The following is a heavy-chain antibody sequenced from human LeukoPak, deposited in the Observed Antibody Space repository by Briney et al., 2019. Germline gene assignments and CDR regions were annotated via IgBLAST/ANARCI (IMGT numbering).Heavy chain of an antibody. J-gene: IGHJ4*02. CDR1: GFTFSTYG. D-gene: IGHD2-2*01. CDR3: ARDPLEYQLPQYYFDY. CDR2: IWYDGSNK. Sequence: GRSLRLSCAASGFTFSTYGMHWVRQAPGKGLEWVAVIWYDGSNKYYADSVKGRFTISRDNSKNTLYLQMNSLRAEDTAVYYCARDPLEYQLPQYYFDYWGQGALVTVPS. V-gene: IGHV3-33*01.